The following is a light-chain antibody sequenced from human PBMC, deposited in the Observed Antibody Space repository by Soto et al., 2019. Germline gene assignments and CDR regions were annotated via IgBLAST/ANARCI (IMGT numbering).Light chain of an antibody. CDR1: SGSVSTSYY. CDR3: VLYMGRGIWV. CDR2: TTN. V-gene: IGLV8-61*01. Sequence: QTVVTQEPSFSVSPGGTVTVTCGLSSGSVSTSYYPSWYQQTPGQAPRTLIYTTNIRSSGVPDRFSGSILGNKAALTITGAQADDESDYYCVLYMGRGIWVLGTGTKLTVL. J-gene: IGLJ1*01.